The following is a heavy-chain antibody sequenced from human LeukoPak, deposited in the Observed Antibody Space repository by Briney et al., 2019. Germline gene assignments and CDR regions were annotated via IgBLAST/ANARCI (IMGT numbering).Heavy chain of an antibody. CDR3: ARTRKVGMNWFDP. D-gene: IGHD1-26*01. CDR2: ISSSSSYI. Sequence: GGSLRLSCAASEFSVSHNYMSWVRQAPGKGLEWVSSISSSSSYIYYADSVKGRFTISRDNAKNSLYLQMNSLRAEDTAVYYCARTRKVGMNWFDPWGQGTLVTVSS. J-gene: IGHJ5*02. V-gene: IGHV3-21*01. CDR1: EFSVSHNY.